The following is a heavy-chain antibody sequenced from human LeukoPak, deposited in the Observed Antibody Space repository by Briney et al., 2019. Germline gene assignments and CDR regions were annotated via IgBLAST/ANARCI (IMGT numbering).Heavy chain of an antibody. CDR3: PRHQDTMVRGVLPGLHY. J-gene: IGHJ4*02. Sequence: SETLSLTCTVSGGSFDSYYWTWVRQPPGKGLEWIGGIYYSGTTYYYPSLMSRGTIFVDTYKNQLSLKLSSVTAADTAVYYCPRHQDTMVRGVLPGLHYWGQGTLVTVSS. CDR1: GGSFDSYY. D-gene: IGHD3-10*01. CDR2: IYYSGTT. V-gene: IGHV4-39*01.